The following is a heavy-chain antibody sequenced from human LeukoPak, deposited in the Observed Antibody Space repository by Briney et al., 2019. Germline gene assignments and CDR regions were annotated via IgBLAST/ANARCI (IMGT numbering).Heavy chain of an antibody. CDR1: GYSFTSYW. CDR3: ARQYDSSGNPNDY. J-gene: IGHJ4*02. V-gene: IGHV5-10-1*01. CDR2: IDPSDSYT. Sequence: GESLKISCKGSGYSFTSYWRTWVRQMPGKGLEWMGTIDPSDSYTNYSPSFQGHVTIPADKSISTAYLQWSSLKASDTAMYFCARQYDSSGNPNDYWGQGTLVTVSS. D-gene: IGHD3-22*01.